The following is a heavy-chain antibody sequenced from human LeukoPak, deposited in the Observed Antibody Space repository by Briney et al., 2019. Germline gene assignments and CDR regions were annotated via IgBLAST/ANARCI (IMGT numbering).Heavy chain of an antibody. D-gene: IGHD3-22*01. CDR2: INHSGST. CDR3: ARGHYDSSGYYGY. J-gene: IGHJ4*02. CDR1: GGSFSGYY. Sequence: SETLSLICAVYGGSFSGYYWSWIRQPPGKGREWIGEINHSGSTNYNPSLKSRVTISVDTSKNQFSLKLSSVTAADTAVYYCARGHYDSSGYYGYWGQGTLVTVSS. V-gene: IGHV4-34*01.